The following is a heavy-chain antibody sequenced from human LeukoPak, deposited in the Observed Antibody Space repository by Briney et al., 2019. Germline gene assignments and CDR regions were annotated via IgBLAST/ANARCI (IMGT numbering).Heavy chain of an antibody. Sequence: PSETLSLTCAVYGGSFSGYYWTWIRQTPGKGLEWIGEINHSGNTNYNPSLQSRVTISLDTSTNQFSLKLTSVTAADTAVYYCARQNEYRDFWSGYSYYFDYWGQGTLVTVSS. CDR1: GGSFSGYY. J-gene: IGHJ4*02. CDR3: ARQNEYRDFWSGYSYYFDY. V-gene: IGHV4-34*01. D-gene: IGHD3-3*01. CDR2: INHSGNT.